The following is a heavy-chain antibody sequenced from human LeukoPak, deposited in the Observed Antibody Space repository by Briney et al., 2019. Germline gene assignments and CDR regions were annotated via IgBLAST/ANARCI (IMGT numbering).Heavy chain of an antibody. CDR2: IYSGATT. CDR3: ARGIQLWHYFDY. CDR1: GFTVSSNY. V-gene: IGHV3-66*01. D-gene: IGHD5-18*01. J-gene: IGHJ4*02. Sequence: GGSLRLSCAASGFTVSSNYMSWVRQAPGKGLEWVSVIYSGATTFYADSVRGRFTISRGNSENTLYLQMSSLRGEDTAVYYCARGIQLWHYFDYWGQGTLVTVSS.